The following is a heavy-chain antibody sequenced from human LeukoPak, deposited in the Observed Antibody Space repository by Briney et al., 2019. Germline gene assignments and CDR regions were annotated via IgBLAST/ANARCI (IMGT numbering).Heavy chain of an antibody. Sequence: PGGSLRLSCAASGFTFSSYAMSWVRQSPEKGLEWIGEITHSGSPDYNPSLSSRVTISVDTSRNQFSLKLSSVTAADTAVYYCVREREQRDKRRYATGYDYWGQGTLVTVSS. D-gene: IGHD3-9*01. CDR3: VREREQRDKRRYATGYDY. CDR2: ITHSGSP. CDR1: GFTFSSYA. V-gene: IGHV4-34*01. J-gene: IGHJ4*02.